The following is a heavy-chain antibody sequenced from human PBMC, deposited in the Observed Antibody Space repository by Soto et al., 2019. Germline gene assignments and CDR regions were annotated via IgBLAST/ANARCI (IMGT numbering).Heavy chain of an antibody. D-gene: IGHD1-1*01. CDR1: GCGFTTYG. J-gene: IGHJ4*02. Sequence: QVHLVQSGAEVKKPGASVKVSCKGSGCGFTTYGITWVRQAPGQGLEWMAWISAHNGNTNYAQKLQGRVTVTRDTSTSTAYMELSSLRSDDTAVYFCARGRYGDYWGQGALVTVSS. CDR2: ISAHNGNT. V-gene: IGHV1-18*01. CDR3: ARGRYGDY.